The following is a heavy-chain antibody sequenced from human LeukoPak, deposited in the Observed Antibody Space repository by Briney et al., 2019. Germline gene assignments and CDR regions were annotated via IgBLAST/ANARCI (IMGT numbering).Heavy chain of an antibody. D-gene: IGHD2-15*01. CDR3: ARGPYCSGGSCYWFDP. CDR1: GGSISGYY. CDR2: IYNSGSI. J-gene: IGHJ5*02. V-gene: IGHV4-59*01. Sequence: SETLSLTCSVSGGSISGYYWSWIRQPPGKGLEWIGYIYNSGSINYNPSLKSRVTMSIDTSKKQFSLNLSFVTAADTAVYYCARGPYCSGGSCYWFDPWGQGSLVTVSS.